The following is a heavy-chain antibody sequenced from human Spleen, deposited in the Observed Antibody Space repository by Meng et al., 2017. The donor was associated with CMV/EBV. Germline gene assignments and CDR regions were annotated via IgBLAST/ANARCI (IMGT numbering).Heavy chain of an antibody. D-gene: IGHD4-17*01. Sequence: CAASGFTFIDSYIPWVRQAPGQGLEWMGWIDLNSGGSNSAQKFQDRITMPRDTSISTAYMELKNLRSDDAAVYYCARSFYADYGDFWGRGTLVTVSS. CDR3: ARSFYADYGDF. CDR2: IDLNSGGS. V-gene: IGHV1-2*02. CDR1: GFTFIDSY. J-gene: IGHJ4*02.